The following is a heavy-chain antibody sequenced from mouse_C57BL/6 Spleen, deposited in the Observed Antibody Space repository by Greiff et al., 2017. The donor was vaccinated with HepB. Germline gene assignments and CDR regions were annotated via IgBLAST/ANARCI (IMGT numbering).Heavy chain of an antibody. V-gene: IGHV2-6-1*01. D-gene: IGHD2-2*01. CDR3: ARHNGYVYYAMDY. Sequence: QVQLKESGPGLVAPSQSLSITCTVSGFSLTSYGVHWVRQPPGKGLEWLVVIWSDGSTTYNSALKSRLSISKDNSKSQVFLKMNSLQTDDTAMYYCARHNGYVYYAMDYWGQGTSVTVSS. CDR2: IWSDGST. J-gene: IGHJ4*01. CDR1: GFSLTSYG.